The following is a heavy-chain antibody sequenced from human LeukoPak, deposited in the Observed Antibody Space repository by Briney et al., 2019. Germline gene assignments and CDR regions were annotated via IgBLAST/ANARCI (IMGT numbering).Heavy chain of an antibody. D-gene: IGHD2-2*01. CDR2: ISGSGGST. Sequence: GGSLRLSCAASGFTFSSYAMSWVRQAPGKGLEWVSAISGSGGSTYYADSVRGRFTISRDNSKNTLYLQMNSLRAEDTAVYYCARTYCSSTSCLNWFDAWGQGTLVTVSS. CDR1: GFTFSSYA. J-gene: IGHJ5*02. CDR3: ARTYCSSTSCLNWFDA. V-gene: IGHV3-23*01.